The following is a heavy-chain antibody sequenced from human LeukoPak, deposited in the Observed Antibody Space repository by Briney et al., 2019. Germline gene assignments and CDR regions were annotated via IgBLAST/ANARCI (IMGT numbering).Heavy chain of an antibody. CDR3: ARLHNDSEVPHVFDL. J-gene: IGHJ3*01. Sequence: GGSLRLSCAASGFTVSSNYMSWVRQAPGKGLEWVSVIYIGDRTEYTDSVKGRFTFSRDNSKNTLYLQMNSLRVEDTAVYYCARLHNDSEVPHVFDLGGQGTMVPVFS. CDR2: IYIGDRT. D-gene: IGHD3-10*01. V-gene: IGHV3-53*01. CDR1: GFTVSSNY.